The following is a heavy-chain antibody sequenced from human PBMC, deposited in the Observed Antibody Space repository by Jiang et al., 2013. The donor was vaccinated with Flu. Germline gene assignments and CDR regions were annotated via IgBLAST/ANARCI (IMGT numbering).Heavy chain of an antibody. Sequence: GLVKPSETLSLTCTVSGGSISSSSYYWGWIRQPPGKGLEWIGSIYYSGSTYYNPSLKSRVTISVDTSKNQFSLKLSSVTAADTAVYYCARWKYNWNDPYFDYWGQGTLVTVSS. CDR2: IYYSGST. V-gene: IGHV4-39*07. D-gene: IGHD1-1*01. CDR1: GGSISSSSYY. CDR3: ARWKYNWNDPYFDY. J-gene: IGHJ4*02.